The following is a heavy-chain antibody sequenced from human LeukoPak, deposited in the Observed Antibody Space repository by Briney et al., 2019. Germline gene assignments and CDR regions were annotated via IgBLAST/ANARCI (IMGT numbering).Heavy chain of an antibody. V-gene: IGHV3-23*01. CDR1: GFAFDNYV. CDR2: ISASGGGT. J-gene: IGHJ4*02. CDR3: SKVSYYGSGNFDY. Sequence: GGSLRLSCAASGFAFDNYVMNWLRQAPGKGLEWVSRISASGGGTNYADSVKGRFTVSRDNSKNTLYLQMNSLRAEDTAVYYCSKVSYYGSGNFDYWGQGTLVTVSS. D-gene: IGHD3-10*01.